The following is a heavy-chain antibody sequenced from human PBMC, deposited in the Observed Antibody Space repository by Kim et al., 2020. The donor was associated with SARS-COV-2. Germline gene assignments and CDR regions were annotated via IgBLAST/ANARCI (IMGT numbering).Heavy chain of an antibody. CDR3: AIPVGVWQLADY. D-gene: IGHD6-13*01. J-gene: IGHJ4*02. CDR2: ISRSGSTI. Sequence: GGSLRLSCAASGFTFSDYYMSWIRQAPGKGLEWVSYISRSGSTIYYADSVKGRFTISRDNAKNSLYLQMNSLRAEDTAVYYCAIPVGVWQLADYWGQGILVTVSS. V-gene: IGHV3-11*04. CDR1: GFTFSDYY.